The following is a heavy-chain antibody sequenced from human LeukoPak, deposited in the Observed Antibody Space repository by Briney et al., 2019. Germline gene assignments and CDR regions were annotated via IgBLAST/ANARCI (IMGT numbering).Heavy chain of an antibody. V-gene: IGHV3-66*01. CDR3: ARDGDYGDYNY. J-gene: IGHJ4*02. Sequence: GGSLRLSCAASGFTVSSNYMSWVRQAPGKGLEWVSVIYSGGSTYYADSVKGRFTISRDNSKNTLYLQMNSLRAEDTAVYYCARDGDYGDYNYWGQGTLATVSS. CDR1: GFTVSSNY. CDR2: IYSGGST. D-gene: IGHD4-17*01.